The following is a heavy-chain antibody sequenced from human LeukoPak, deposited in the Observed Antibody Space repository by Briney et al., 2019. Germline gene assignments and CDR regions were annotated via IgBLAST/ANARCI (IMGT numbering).Heavy chain of an antibody. Sequence: ASVKVSCKASGYTFTSYAMNWVRQAPGQGLEWMGWINTNTGNPTYAQGFTGRFVFSLDTSVSTAYLQISSLKAEDTAVYYCAAPRGYYDFWSGYYKAPPNYYYYMDVWGKGTTVTVSS. CDR2: INTNTGNP. CDR3: AAPRGYYDFWSGYYKAPPNYYYYMDV. J-gene: IGHJ6*03. CDR1: GYTFTSYA. D-gene: IGHD3-3*01. V-gene: IGHV7-4-1*02.